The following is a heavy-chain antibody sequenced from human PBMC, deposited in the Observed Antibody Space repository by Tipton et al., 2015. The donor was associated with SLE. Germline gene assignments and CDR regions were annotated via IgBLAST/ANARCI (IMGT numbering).Heavy chain of an antibody. CDR3: ATPLGYCSGGSCPYNWFDP. CDR2: IKQDGSEK. J-gene: IGHJ5*02. Sequence: SLRLSCAASGFTFSSYWMSWVRQAPGKGLEWVANIKQDGSEKYYVDSVKGRFTISRDNAKNSLYLQMNSLGAEDTAVYYCATPLGYCSGGSCPYNWFDPWGQGTLVTVSS. CDR1: GFTFSSYW. D-gene: IGHD2-15*01. V-gene: IGHV3-7*01.